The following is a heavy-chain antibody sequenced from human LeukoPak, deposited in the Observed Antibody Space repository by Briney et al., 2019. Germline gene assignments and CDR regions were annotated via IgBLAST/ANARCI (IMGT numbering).Heavy chain of an antibody. D-gene: IGHD6-13*01. V-gene: IGHV4-59*08. CDR2: IYYSGST. Sequence: SETLSLTCTVSGGSISSYYWSWIRQPPGKGLEWIGYIYYSGSTNYNPSLKSRVTISVDTSKNPFSLKLSSVTAEDTAVYYCARSAGSWVNYFDYWGQGTLVTVSS. CDR1: GGSISSYY. J-gene: IGHJ4*02. CDR3: ARSAGSWVNYFDY.